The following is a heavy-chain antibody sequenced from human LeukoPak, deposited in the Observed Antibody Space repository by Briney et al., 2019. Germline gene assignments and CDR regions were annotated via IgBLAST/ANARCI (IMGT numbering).Heavy chain of an antibody. V-gene: IGHV1-46*01. CDR1: GYTFSRHY. Sequence: HWASVKVSCKTSGYTFSRHYIHWARQAPGQGLEWLGIINTSGATTRYGQNFKGRVTATRDTSTSTVYMEMSSLNSEDTAVYYCARGLESSGWYGMDVWGQGTTIIVSS. J-gene: IGHJ6*02. CDR3: ARGLESSGWYGMDV. CDR2: INTSGATT. D-gene: IGHD6-19*01.